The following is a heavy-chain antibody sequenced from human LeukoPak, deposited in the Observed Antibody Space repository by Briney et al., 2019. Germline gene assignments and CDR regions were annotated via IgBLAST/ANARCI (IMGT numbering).Heavy chain of an antibody. CDR3: AKEAPWSGGYLDY. D-gene: IGHD3-3*01. V-gene: IGHV3-30*04. Sequence: GGSLRLSCAASGFTFSGSAMHWVRQAPGKGLEWVAVISYDGSNKYYADSVKGRFTISRDNSKNTLYLQMNSLRAEDTAVYYCAKEAPWSGGYLDYWGQGTLVTVSS. J-gene: IGHJ4*02. CDR1: GFTFSGSA. CDR2: ISYDGSNK.